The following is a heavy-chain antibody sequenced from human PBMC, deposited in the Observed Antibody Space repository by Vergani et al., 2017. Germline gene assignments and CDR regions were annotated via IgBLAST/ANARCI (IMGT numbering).Heavy chain of an antibody. CDR1: GGSISSDNW. Sequence: QVQLQQWGPGLVTPSGTLSLTCAVYGGSISSDNWWNWVRQAPGKGLQWIGEIHRSRSTNYNPSLRRRVTISLDKSKNQFSLKLTSVTAADTAVYYCASKRGACRAAYCHSYDFWGPGTLVGVSS. CDR2: IHRSRST. J-gene: IGHJ4*02. CDR3: ASKRGACRAAYCHSYDF. V-gene: IGHV4-4*02. D-gene: IGHD2-15*01.